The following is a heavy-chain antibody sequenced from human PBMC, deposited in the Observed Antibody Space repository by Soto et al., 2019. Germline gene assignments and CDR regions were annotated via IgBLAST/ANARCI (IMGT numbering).Heavy chain of an antibody. Sequence: QLQLQESGRGLVKPSETLFLTCTVSGGTISSSSYYWGWIRQPPGKGLEWIGSIYYSGSTYYNPSLKSRVTISLDTSKNQFSLKLSSVTAADTAVYYCARQGAAGPNDYWGQGTLVTVSS. D-gene: IGHD6-13*01. V-gene: IGHV4-39*01. J-gene: IGHJ4*02. CDR1: GGTISSSSYY. CDR3: ARQGAAGPNDY. CDR2: IYYSGST.